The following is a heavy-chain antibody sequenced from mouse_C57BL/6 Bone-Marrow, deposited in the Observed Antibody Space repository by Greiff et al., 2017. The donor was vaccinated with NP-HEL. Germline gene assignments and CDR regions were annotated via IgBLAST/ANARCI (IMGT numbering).Heavy chain of an antibody. Sequence: EVKLVESGGGLVQPGGSLKLSCAASGFTFSDYGMAWVRQAPRKGPEWVAFISNLAYSIYYADTVTGRFTISRENAKNTLYLEMSSLRSEDTAMYYCARREITTVVATDYYAMDYWGQGTSVTVSS. CDR3: ARREITTVVATDYYAMDY. V-gene: IGHV5-15*01. D-gene: IGHD1-1*01. CDR2: ISNLAYSI. CDR1: GFTFSDYG. J-gene: IGHJ4*01.